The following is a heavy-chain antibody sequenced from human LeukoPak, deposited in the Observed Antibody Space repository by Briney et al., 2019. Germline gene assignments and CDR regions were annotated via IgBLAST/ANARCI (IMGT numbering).Heavy chain of an antibody. Sequence: GGSLRLSCAASGFTFSSYAMSWVRQAPGKGLEWVSAISGSGGSTYYADSVKGRFTISRDNSKNTLYLQMNSLRAEDTAVYYCAKDATYDFWSGYGPPRDWFDPWGQGALVTVSS. D-gene: IGHD3-3*01. CDR3: AKDATYDFWSGYGPPRDWFDP. CDR2: ISGSGGST. J-gene: IGHJ5*02. V-gene: IGHV3-23*01. CDR1: GFTFSSYA.